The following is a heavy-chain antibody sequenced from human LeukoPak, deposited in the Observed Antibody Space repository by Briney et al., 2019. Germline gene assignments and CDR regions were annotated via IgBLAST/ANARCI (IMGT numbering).Heavy chain of an antibody. CDR1: GGSISSYY. J-gene: IGHJ3*02. D-gene: IGHD1-26*01. CDR2: IYYSGNT. Sequence: PSETLSLTCTVSGGSISSYYWSWIRQPPGKGLEWIGYIYYSGNTNYNPSLKSRVTISIDTSNNQFSLKLSSVIAADTAVYYCARVGQGSFDIWGQGTMVTVSS. V-gene: IGHV4-59*01. CDR3: ARVGQGSFDI.